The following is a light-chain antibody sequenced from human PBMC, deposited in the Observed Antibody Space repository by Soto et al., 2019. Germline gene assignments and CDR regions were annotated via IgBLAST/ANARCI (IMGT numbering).Light chain of an antibody. V-gene: IGLV2-11*01. J-gene: IGLJ7*01. Sequence: QSALTQPRSVSGSPGQSVTISCTGSSGDVGGHNRVSWYQQYTGKAPKLMIYDVTQRLSGVPDRFSGSKSGNTASLTISGLQAEDEGDYYCCSHAAGLTWVFGGGTQLAVL. CDR3: CSHAAGLTWV. CDR1: SGDVGGHNR. CDR2: DVT.